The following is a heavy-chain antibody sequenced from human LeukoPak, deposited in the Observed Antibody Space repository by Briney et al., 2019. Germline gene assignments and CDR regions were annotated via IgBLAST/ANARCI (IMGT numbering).Heavy chain of an antibody. CDR2: ISAYNGNT. CDR1: GYTFTSYG. V-gene: IGHV1-18*04. CDR3: ARVGHYYYGSGSYSPYDAFDI. Sequence: ASAKVSCKASGYTFTSYGISWVRQAPGQGLEWMGWISAYNGNTNYAQKLQGRVTMTTDTSTSTAYMELRSLRSDDTAVYCCARVGHYYYGSGSYSPYDAFDIWGQGTMVTVSS. J-gene: IGHJ3*02. D-gene: IGHD3-10*01.